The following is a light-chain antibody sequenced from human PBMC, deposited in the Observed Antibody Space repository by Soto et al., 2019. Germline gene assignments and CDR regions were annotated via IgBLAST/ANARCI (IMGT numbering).Light chain of an antibody. J-gene: IGKJ5*01. CDR1: QGINSW. V-gene: IGKV1-5*01. Sequence: DIQLAQSPSFLSASVGDRVTMTCRASQGINSWLAWYQQKPGKAPKLLIYDASTLERGVPSRFSGTGSGTEFTLTISSLQPDDFATYYCQQYYRSSITFGQGTRLEIK. CDR3: QQYYRSSIT. CDR2: DAS.